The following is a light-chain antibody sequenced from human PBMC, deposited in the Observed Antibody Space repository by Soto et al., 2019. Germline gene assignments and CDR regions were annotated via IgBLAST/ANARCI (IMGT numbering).Light chain of an antibody. J-gene: IGKJ1*01. Sequence: EIVMRQSPATLSVSPGERATLSCRASENIGTNLVWYQQKPGQAPRLLIYGGSTRATGIPARFSGSGSETEFTLTISSLQSEDIAIYYCQQYNNWWTFGQGTKVEIK. CDR1: ENIGTN. CDR2: GGS. V-gene: IGKV3-15*01. CDR3: QQYNNWWT.